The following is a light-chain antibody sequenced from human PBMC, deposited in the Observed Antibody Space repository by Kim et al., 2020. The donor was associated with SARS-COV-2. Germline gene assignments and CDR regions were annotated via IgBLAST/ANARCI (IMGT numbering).Light chain of an antibody. CDR1: QSVSSSY. CDR3: QQYGSSPPDT. J-gene: IGKJ2*01. V-gene: IGKV3-20*01. CDR2: GAS. Sequence: EIVLTQSPGTLSLSPGERANLSCRASQSVSSSYLAWYQQKPGQAPRLLIYGASSRATGIPDRFSGSGSGTDFTLTISRLEPEDFAVYYCQQYGSSPPDTFGQGTKLEI.